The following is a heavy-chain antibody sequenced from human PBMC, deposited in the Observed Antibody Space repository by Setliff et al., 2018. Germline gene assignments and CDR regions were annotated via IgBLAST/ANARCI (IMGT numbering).Heavy chain of an antibody. CDR2: IQYDGTKK. Sequence: GGSLRLSCAASGFTFSGYGMHWVRQAPGKGLEWVTFIQYDGTKKNYADSVNGRFTVSRDNSRNTLYLQMNSLRAEDTAIYYCAKDRTGSYKYFFDQWGQGTQVTVYS. CDR1: GFTFSGYG. CDR3: AKDRTGSYKYFFDQ. J-gene: IGHJ4*02. D-gene: IGHD1-1*01. V-gene: IGHV3-30*02.